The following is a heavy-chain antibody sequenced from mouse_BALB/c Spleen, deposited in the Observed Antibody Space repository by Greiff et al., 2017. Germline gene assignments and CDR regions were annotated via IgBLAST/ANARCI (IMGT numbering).Heavy chain of an antibody. D-gene: IGHD2-12*01. CDR1: GYTFTSYW. Sequence: VQLQQPGAELVRPGASVKLSCKASGYTFTSYWINWVKQRPGQGLEWIGNIYPSDSYTNYNQKFKDKATLTVDKSSSTAYMQLSSPTSEDSAVYYCARGDDEYYFDYWGQGTTLTVSS. V-gene: IGHV1-69*02. J-gene: IGHJ2*01. CDR3: ARGDDEYYFDY. CDR2: IYPSDSYT.